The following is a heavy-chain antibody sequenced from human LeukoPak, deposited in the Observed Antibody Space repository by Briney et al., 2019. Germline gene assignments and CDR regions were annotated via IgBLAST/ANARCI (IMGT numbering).Heavy chain of an antibody. D-gene: IGHD1-26*01. Sequence: ASVKVSCKAPGYTVAAYYIHWVRQAPGQGLEWMGWINPNTGGPYYPQKFQGKVTMTWDSSVNPAYMELTSVTSDDTAIYYCARHRNSQTAGAGDYWGQGTLVTVSS. CDR3: ARHRNSQTAGAGDY. CDR1: GYTVAAYY. V-gene: IGHV1-2*02. CDR2: INPNTGGP. J-gene: IGHJ4*02.